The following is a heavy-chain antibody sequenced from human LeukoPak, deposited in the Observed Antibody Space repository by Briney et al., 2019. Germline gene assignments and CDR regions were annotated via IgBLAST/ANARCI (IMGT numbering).Heavy chain of an antibody. V-gene: IGHV3-7*01. J-gene: IGHJ4*02. D-gene: IGHD5-18*01. CDR1: GFIFSSYY. CDR3: ARDLAYSRLDY. CDR2: INPDGNKK. Sequence: PGGSLRLSCAASGFIFSSYYMTWVRQVPGKGLEWVASINPDGNKKYSADSVKGRFTISRDNAENSLYLQMNSLRVEDTAFYYCARDLAYSRLDYWGQGMLVTVSS.